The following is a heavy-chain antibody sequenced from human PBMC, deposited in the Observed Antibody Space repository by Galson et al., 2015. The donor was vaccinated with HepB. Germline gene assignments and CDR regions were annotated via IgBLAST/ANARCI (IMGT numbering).Heavy chain of an antibody. D-gene: IGHD1-14*01. CDR2: ISAYSSDR. Sequence: SVKVSCKASGYTFSTYNIIWLRQAPGQGLECVGWISAYSSDRKYAQTFQGRVTMTTDTSTSTAYMDLRSLTSDDTAVYFCARVGMTSYYFDYWGQGTLVTVSS. CDR1: GYTFSTYN. CDR3: ARVGMTSYYFDY. J-gene: IGHJ4*02. V-gene: IGHV1-18*01.